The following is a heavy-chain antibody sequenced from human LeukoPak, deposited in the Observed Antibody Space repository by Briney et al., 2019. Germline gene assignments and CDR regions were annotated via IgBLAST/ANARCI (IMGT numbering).Heavy chain of an antibody. D-gene: IGHD6-19*01. CDR2: MNPNSGNT. V-gene: IGHV1-8*01. J-gene: IGHJ3*02. CDR3: ARHSSGWSDAFDI. Sequence: ASVKVSCKASGYTFTSYDINWVRQAPGQGLEWMGWMNPNSGNTGYAQKFQGRVTMTRNTSISTAYMEPSSLRSEDTAVYYCARHSSGWSDAFDIWGQGTMVTVSS. CDR1: GYTFTSYD.